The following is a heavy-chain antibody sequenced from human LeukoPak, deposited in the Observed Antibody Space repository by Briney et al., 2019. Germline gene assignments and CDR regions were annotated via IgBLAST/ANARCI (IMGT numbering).Heavy chain of an antibody. CDR1: GGTFSSYA. V-gene: IGHV1-69*05. CDR3: AKSYGDYANYFDY. CDR2: IIPIFGTA. J-gene: IGHJ4*02. D-gene: IGHD4-17*01. Sequence: AASVKVSCKASGGTFSSYAISWVRQAPGQGLEWMGGIIPIFGTANYAQKFQGRVTITTDESTNTAYMELSSLRSEDTAVYYCAKSYGDYANYFDYWGQGTLVTVSS.